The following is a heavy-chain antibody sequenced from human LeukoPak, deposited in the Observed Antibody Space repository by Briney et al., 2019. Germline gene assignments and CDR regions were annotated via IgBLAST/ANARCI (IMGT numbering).Heavy chain of an antibody. CDR1: GGSISSSSYY. J-gene: IGHJ4*02. Sequence: PSETLSLTCTVSGGSISSSSYYWGWIRQPPGKGLEWIGSIYYSGSTYYNPSLKSRVTISVDTSKNQFSLKLSSVTAADTAVYYCASTVEQQLVPPYFDYWGQGTLVTVSS. CDR2: IYYSGST. D-gene: IGHD6-13*01. V-gene: IGHV4-39*07. CDR3: ASTVEQQLVPPYFDY.